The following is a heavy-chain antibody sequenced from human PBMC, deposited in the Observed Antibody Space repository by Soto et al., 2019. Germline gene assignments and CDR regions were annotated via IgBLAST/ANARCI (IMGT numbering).Heavy chain of an antibody. V-gene: IGHV3-23*01. D-gene: IGHD3-10*01. CDR3: AHRTGVHY. Sequence: EVQLLESGGGLVQPGGSLRLSCAASGFTFSSYAMSWVRQAPGKGLEWVSTVSSGGVSTYYADSVRGRFTISRDNSKNTLYLQMNSLRAEDTAVYYCAHRTGVHYWGQGTLVTVSS. CDR1: GFTFSSYA. CDR2: VSSGGVST. J-gene: IGHJ4*02.